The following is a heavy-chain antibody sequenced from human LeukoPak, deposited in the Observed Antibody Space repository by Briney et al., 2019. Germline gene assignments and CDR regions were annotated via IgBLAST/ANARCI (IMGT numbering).Heavy chain of an antibody. CDR3: AKAGLVRGGALDS. CDR2: VSGSGDST. CDR1: GFTFSTNA. V-gene: IGHV3-23*01. D-gene: IGHD4/OR15-4a*01. J-gene: IGHJ4*02. Sequence: PGGTLRLSCAASGFTFSTNAMSWVRRAPGKGLEWVSAVSGSGDSTYYADSVKGRFTISRANSKNTLYLQMNSMRVEDTAVYYCAKAGLVRGGALDSWGQGTLVTVSS.